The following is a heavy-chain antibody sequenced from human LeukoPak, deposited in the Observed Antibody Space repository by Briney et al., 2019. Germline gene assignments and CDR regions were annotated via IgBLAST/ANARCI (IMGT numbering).Heavy chain of an antibody. CDR2: INPNSGGT. Sequence: ASVKVSCKASGYAFTDYYMHWVRQAPGQGLEWMGRINPNSGGTDYAQKFQGRVTLTRDTSISTAYMELSTLRSDDTAVYYCTRGVRIVALGTIDYWGQGTLVTVSS. D-gene: IGHD6-13*01. V-gene: IGHV1-2*06. J-gene: IGHJ4*02. CDR1: GYAFTDYY. CDR3: TRGVRIVALGTIDY.